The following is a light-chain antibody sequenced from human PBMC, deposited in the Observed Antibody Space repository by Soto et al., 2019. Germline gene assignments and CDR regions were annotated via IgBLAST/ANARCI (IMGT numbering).Light chain of an antibody. CDR2: EVS. CDR1: SSDVGSYNL. CDR3: CSYAGSSTFVV. V-gene: IGLV2-23*02. J-gene: IGLJ2*01. Sequence: QSALTQPGSVSGSPGQSITISCTGSSSDVGSYNLVSWYQQHPGEAPKLMIYEVSKRPSGVSNRFSGSKSGNTASLTISGLQAEDEADYYCCSYAGSSTFVVFGGGTKLTVL.